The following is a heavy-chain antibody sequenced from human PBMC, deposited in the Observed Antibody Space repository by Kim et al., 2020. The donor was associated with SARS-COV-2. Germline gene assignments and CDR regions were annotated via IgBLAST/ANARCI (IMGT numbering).Heavy chain of an antibody. Sequence: NPSLKSRVTISVDTSKYQFSLKLSSVTAADTAVYYCARESPPEDWGSVDYWGQGTLVTVSS. D-gene: IGHD7-27*01. J-gene: IGHJ4*02. CDR3: ARESPPEDWGSVDY. V-gene: IGHV4-39*07.